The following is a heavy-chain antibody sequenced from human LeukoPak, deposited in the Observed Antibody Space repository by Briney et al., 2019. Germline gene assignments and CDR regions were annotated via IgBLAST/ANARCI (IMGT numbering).Heavy chain of an antibody. CDR3: ARSPTRSLRVGEFDF. V-gene: IGHV3-30*09. CDR2: ISYDEDYK. D-gene: IGHD1-26*01. J-gene: IGHJ4*02. CDR1: GFPSSYYS. Sequence: GGSLRLSCAASGFPSSYYSMHWVRQAPGKGLEWVAVISYDEDYKYYADSVKGRFAISRDNSKDTLYLQMNSLRAGDTAVYYCARSPTRSLRVGEFDFWGQGTLVTVSS.